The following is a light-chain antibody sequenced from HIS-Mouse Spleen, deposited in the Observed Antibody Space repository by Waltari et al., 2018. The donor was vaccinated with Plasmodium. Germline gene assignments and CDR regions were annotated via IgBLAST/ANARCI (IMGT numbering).Light chain of an antibody. V-gene: IGKV3-15*01. CDR3: QQYNSWSFT. J-gene: IGKJ3*01. Sequence: IVMTQSPATLSVSPGERATLSCRASQSVSRNLAWYQQKPGQAPRLLIDGASTKETGIPARFSGSGSGTEFTLTISSLQSEDFAAYYCQQYNSWSFTFGAGTKVDIK. CDR1: QSVSRN. CDR2: GAS.